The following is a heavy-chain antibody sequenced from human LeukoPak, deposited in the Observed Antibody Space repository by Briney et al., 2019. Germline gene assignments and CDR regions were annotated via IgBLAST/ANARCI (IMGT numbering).Heavy chain of an antibody. CDR3: ARAGRSSSWHKTIDY. CDR2: INPSGGST. CDR1: GYTFTSYY. D-gene: IGHD6-13*01. J-gene: IGHJ4*02. Sequence: ASAKVSCKASGYTFTSYYMHWVRQAPGQGLEWMGIINPSGGSTSYAQKFQGRVTMTRDTSTSTVYMELSSLRSEDTAVYYCARAGRSSSWHKTIDYWGQGTLVTVSS. V-gene: IGHV1-46*01.